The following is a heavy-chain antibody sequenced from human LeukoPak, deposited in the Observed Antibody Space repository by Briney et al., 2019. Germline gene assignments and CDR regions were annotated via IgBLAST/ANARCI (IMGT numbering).Heavy chain of an antibody. CDR2: ISTSADST. D-gene: IGHD4-11*01. CDR3: AKRVRYSNSPFDY. J-gene: IGHJ4*02. CDR1: GFTFSSYA. V-gene: IGHV3-23*01. Sequence: GGSLRLSCAASGFTFSSYAMSWVRQAPGKGLEWVSGISTSADSTYYADSVKGRFTISRDNSKNTLYLQMNSLRAEDTAVYYCAKRVRYSNSPFDYRGQGTLVTVSS.